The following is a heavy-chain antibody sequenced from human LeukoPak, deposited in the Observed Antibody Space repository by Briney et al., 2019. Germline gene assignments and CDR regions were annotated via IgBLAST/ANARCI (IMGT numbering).Heavy chain of an antibody. CDR1: GFTFSSYS. J-gene: IGHJ3*02. D-gene: IGHD2-8*01. CDR2: ISSSSAYI. Sequence: GGSLRLSCAASGFTFSSYSMNWVRQAPGKGLEWVSSISSSSAYIYYADSVKGRFTISRDNAKNSLYLQMNSLRAEDTAVYYCARGCADNGVCYTVEAFDIWGQGTMVTVSS. V-gene: IGHV3-21*01. CDR3: ARGCADNGVCYTVEAFDI.